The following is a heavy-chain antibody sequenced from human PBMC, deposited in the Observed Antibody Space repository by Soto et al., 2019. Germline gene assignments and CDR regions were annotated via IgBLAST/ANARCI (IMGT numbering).Heavy chain of an antibody. V-gene: IGHV1-18*01. Sequence: APVKRYCKAAGYAFTRDVLGWVRQAHGQGLEWMGWINGYTGSTNYAQKFQGRVTMTTDTSTNTAYLDLWTLISDDTAVYYCAREGVAPYYYYGMDVWGKGTPVTVSS. CDR3: AREGVAPYYYYGMDV. CDR2: INGYTGST. D-gene: IGHD5-12*01. CDR1: GYAFTRDV. J-gene: IGHJ6*04.